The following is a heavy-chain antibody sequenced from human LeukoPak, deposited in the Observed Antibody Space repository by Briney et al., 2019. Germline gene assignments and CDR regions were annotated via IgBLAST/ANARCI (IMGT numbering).Heavy chain of an antibody. Sequence: PSETLSLTCAVYGGSFSGYYWNLIRQPRGKGLEWIGDINHSGSTNYNPSLKSRVTIPGDTSKNQLSLKLTSVTAADTAVYYCARGRSPGYWGQGTLVTVSS. D-gene: IGHD3-10*01. CDR3: ARGRSPGY. CDR1: GGSFSGYY. V-gene: IGHV4-34*01. CDR2: INHSGST. J-gene: IGHJ4*02.